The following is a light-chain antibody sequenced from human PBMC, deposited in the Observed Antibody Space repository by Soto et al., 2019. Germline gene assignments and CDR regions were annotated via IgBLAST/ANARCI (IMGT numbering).Light chain of an antibody. CDR1: QAISRY. CDR2: AAS. J-gene: IGKJ1*01. CDR3: QQLNSYPWT. Sequence: DIQLTQSPSFLSASVGDRVNITCRASQAISRYLAWFQQRPGKAPKFLIYAASTLKSGVPSRFSGSGSGPEFTLTISGMQPEYFATYFCQQLNSYPWTLGQGTKVEIK. V-gene: IGKV1-9*01.